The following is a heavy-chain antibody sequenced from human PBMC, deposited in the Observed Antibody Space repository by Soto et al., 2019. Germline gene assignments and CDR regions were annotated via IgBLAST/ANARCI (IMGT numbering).Heavy chain of an antibody. CDR1: GASISSSSFY. V-gene: IGHV4-39*07. CDR2: IYYDGSS. CDR3: ARGGNSWRLYFDY. Sequence: SETLSLTCTVSGASISSSSFYWGWIRQPPGKGLESIANIYYDGSSNFNPSLKSRVTVSIDTSKNQFSLKLDSVTAADTAVYYCARGGNSWRLYFDYWGQGTLVTVSS. J-gene: IGHJ4*02. D-gene: IGHD6-13*01.